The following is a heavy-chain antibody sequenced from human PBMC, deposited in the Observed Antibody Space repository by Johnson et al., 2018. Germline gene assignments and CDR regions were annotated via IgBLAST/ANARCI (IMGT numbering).Heavy chain of an antibody. CDR2: IWYDGSNK. D-gene: IGHD6-13*01. CDR1: GFTFSNYA. V-gene: IGHV3-33*01. CDR3: ARAADSSRNWFAP. Sequence: QVQLVESGGGVVQPGRSLRLSCVASGFTFSNYAMHWVRQAPGKGPEWVAVIWYDGSNKYYADSVKGRFTISRDDSKNTLYLQMGSRGVDDRAVYYCARAADSSRNWFAPWGQGTLVTVSS. J-gene: IGHJ5*02.